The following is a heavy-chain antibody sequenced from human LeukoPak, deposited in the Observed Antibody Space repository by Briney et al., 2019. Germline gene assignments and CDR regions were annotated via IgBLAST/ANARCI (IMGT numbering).Heavy chain of an antibody. Sequence: SVKVSCKASGGTFSSYAISWVRQAPGQGLQWMGGIIPIFGTANYAQKFQGRVTITADESTSTAYMELSSLRSEDSAVYYCAREHCGGDCYPRADAFDIWGQGTIVTVSS. V-gene: IGHV1-69*13. CDR2: IIPIFGTA. J-gene: IGHJ3*02. CDR1: GGTFSSYA. D-gene: IGHD2-21*01. CDR3: AREHCGGDCYPRADAFDI.